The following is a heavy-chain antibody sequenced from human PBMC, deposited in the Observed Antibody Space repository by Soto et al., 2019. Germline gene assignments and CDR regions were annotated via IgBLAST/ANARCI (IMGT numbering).Heavy chain of an antibody. V-gene: IGHV4-30-4*01. J-gene: IGHJ6*03. CDR3: ARDRYYYGSGSYYRLPYYYMDV. Sequence: PSETLSLTCTVSGGSISSGDYYWSWIRQPPGKGLEWIGYIYYSGSTYYNPSLKSRVTISVDTSKNQFSLKLSSVTAADTAVYYCARDRYYYGSGSYYRLPYYYMDVWGKGTTVTVSS. CDR1: GGSISSGDYY. D-gene: IGHD3-10*01. CDR2: IYYSGST.